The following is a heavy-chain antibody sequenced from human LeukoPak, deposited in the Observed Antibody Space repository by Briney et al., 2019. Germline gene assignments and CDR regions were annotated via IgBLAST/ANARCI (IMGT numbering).Heavy chain of an antibody. CDR2: ISHGGSNK. D-gene: IGHD2-21*02. J-gene: IGHJ4*02. CDR3: AKAVVTAFDY. CDR1: GFTFSSYA. V-gene: IGHV3-30-3*01. Sequence: GGSLRLSCAASGFTFSSYAMHWVRQAPGKGLEWVAVISHGGSNKDYADSVKGRFTFSRDNSKDTMYLQMNSLRDEDTAVYYCAKAVVTAFDYWGQGTLVTVSS.